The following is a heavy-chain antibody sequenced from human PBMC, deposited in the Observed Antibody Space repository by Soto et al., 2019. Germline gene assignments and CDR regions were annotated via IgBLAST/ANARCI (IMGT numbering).Heavy chain of an antibody. V-gene: IGHV3-30-3*01. Sequence: QVQLVESGGGVVQPGRSLRLSCAASGFTFSSYAMHWVRQAPGKGLEWVAVISYDGSNKYYADSVKGRFTISRDNSKNTQYLQMNSLRAEDTAVYYCARDGDSSGWSEHDFDYWGQGTLVTVSS. CDR3: ARDGDSSGWSEHDFDY. CDR2: ISYDGSNK. J-gene: IGHJ4*02. CDR1: GFTFSSYA. D-gene: IGHD6-19*01.